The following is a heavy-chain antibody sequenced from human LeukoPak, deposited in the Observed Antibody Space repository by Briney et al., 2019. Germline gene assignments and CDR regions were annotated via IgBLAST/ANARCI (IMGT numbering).Heavy chain of an antibody. D-gene: IGHD1-7*01. CDR3: TRDKLELRQFDY. Sequence: GGSLRLSCAVSGFTLSNAWMSWVRQAPGKGLEWVGRIKSKTDGDTTDYAAPVKGRFTISRDESKDTLYLQMSSLKAEDTAVCYCTRDKLELRQFDYWGQGTLVTVSS. CDR1: GFTLSNAW. CDR2: IKSKTDGDTT. V-gene: IGHV3-15*01. J-gene: IGHJ4*02.